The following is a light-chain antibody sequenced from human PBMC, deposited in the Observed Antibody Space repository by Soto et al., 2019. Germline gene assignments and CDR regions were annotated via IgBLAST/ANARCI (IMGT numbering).Light chain of an antibody. V-gene: IGLV2-23*01. CDR2: EGS. Sequence: QSVLTQPASVSGSPGQSITISRTGTSSDVGSYNFFSWYQHHPGKAPKLLIYEGSKRPSGVSNRFSASKSGNTASLTISGLQAEDEADYYCCSYVGIAIFGGGTKLTVL. CDR3: CSYVGIAI. CDR1: SSDVGSYNF. J-gene: IGLJ2*01.